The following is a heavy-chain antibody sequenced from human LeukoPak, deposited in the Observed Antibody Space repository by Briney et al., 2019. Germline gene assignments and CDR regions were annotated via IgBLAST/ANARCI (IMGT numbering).Heavy chain of an antibody. J-gene: IGHJ4*02. CDR3: AKEEYSGSLLTLDY. V-gene: IGHV3-23*01. D-gene: IGHD1-26*01. CDR1: GFTFSDYY. Sequence: GGSLRLSCVASGFTFSDYYMSWVRQAPGKGLEWVSAISGSDGSTYYTDSVKGRFTISRDNSRNTLYLQLNSLRAEDTAVYYCAKEEYSGSLLTLDYWGQGTLVTVSS. CDR2: ISGSDGST.